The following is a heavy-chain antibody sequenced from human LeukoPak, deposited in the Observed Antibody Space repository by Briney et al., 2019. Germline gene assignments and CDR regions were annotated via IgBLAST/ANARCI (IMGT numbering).Heavy chain of an antibody. J-gene: IGHJ4*02. CDR2: ISAYNGHT. V-gene: IGHV1-18*01. D-gene: IGHD2-21*02. CDR3: ARGLEFVVVTAIYY. Sequence: ASVKVSCKASGYTFTNYGISWVRQAPGQGLEWMGWISAYNGHTKYAQKVQGRVTMTRDTSTSTAYMELRSLRSDDTAVYYCARGLEFVVVTAIYYWGQGTLVTVSS. CDR1: GYTFTNYG.